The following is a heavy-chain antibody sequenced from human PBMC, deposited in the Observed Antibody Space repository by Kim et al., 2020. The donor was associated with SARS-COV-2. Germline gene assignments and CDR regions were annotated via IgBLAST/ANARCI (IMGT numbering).Heavy chain of an antibody. Sequence: GGSLRLSCVASGFTFSSYWMSWVRQAPGKGLEWVANIKQDGSEKYYVDSVKGRFTISRDNAKNSLYLQMNSLRAEDTAVYYCARGGGIDYGRYWGQGTLVTVSS. D-gene: IGHD4-17*01. J-gene: IGHJ4*02. V-gene: IGHV3-7*01. CDR2: IKQDGSEK. CDR1: GFTFSSYW. CDR3: ARGGGIDYGRY.